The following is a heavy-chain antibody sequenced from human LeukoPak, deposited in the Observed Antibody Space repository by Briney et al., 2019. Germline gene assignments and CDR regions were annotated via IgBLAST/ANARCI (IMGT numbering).Heavy chain of an antibody. CDR1: GYTFTSYG. Sequence: GASVKVSCKASGYTFTSYGISWVRQAPGQGLEWMGWISAYNGNTNYAQKLQGRVTMTTDTSTSTAYMELRSLSSDDTAVYYCATYYDSSGYYRRGYFQHWGQGTLVTVSS. CDR3: ATYYDSSGYYRRGYFQH. D-gene: IGHD3-22*01. J-gene: IGHJ1*01. CDR2: ISAYNGNT. V-gene: IGHV1-18*01.